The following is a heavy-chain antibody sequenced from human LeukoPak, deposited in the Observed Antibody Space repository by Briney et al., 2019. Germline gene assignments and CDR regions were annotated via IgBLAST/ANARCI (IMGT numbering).Heavy chain of an antibody. CDR3: ARTNYYDSSGYQGAGTYYYGMDV. J-gene: IGHJ6*02. V-gene: IGHV1-69*04. Sequence: SVKVSCKASGGTFTRYGVSSVRQAPGQGLEWMGRIITILAITNYAQKFQGRVTITADKSTGTAYIELSSLRSEDTAVYYCARTNYYDSSGYQGAGTYYYGMDVWGQGTTVTVSS. CDR2: IITILAIT. CDR1: GGTFTRYG. D-gene: IGHD3-22*01.